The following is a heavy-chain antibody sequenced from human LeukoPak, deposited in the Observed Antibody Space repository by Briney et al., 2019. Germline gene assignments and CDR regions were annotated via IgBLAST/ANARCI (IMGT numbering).Heavy chain of an antibody. J-gene: IGHJ4*02. Sequence: GGSLRLSCAASGFTFSSYEMNWVRQAPGKGLEWVSYISSSGSTIYYADSVKGRFTISRDNAKNSLYLQMNSLRAEDTALYYCASGGIYYGAAFDFWGQGTLVTVSS. CDR2: ISSSGSTI. CDR1: GFTFSSYE. V-gene: IGHV3-48*03. D-gene: IGHD1-26*01. CDR3: ASGGIYYGAAFDF.